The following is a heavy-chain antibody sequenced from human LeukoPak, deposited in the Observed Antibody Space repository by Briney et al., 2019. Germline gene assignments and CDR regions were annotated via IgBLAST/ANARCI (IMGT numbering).Heavy chain of an antibody. CDR3: AREGIVAHAFDI. J-gene: IGHJ3*02. Sequence: GGSLRLSCAASGFTFSNCAMSWVRQAPGKGLEWVSVIYSGGSTYYADSVKGRFTISRDNSKNTLYLQMNSLRAEDTAVYYCAREGIVAHAFDIWGQGTMVTVSS. CDR1: GFTFSNCA. V-gene: IGHV3-53*01. D-gene: IGHD3-22*01. CDR2: IYSGGST.